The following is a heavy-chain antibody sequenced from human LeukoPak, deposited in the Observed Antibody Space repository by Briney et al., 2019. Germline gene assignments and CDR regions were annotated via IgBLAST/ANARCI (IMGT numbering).Heavy chain of an antibody. CDR1: GYTFTSYD. Sequence: GASVKVSCKASGYTFTSYDINWVRPATGQGLEWMGWMHPNSGNTGYAQKFQGRVTMTRNTSISTAYMELSSLRSEDTAAYYCAREASVYDSSGYYDAFDIWGQGTMVTVSS. V-gene: IGHV1-8*01. D-gene: IGHD3-22*01. CDR2: MHPNSGNT. CDR3: AREASVYDSSGYYDAFDI. J-gene: IGHJ3*02.